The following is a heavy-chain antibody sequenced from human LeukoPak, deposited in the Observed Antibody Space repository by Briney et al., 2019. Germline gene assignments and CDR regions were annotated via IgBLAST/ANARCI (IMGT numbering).Heavy chain of an antibody. Sequence: PSETLSLTCAVYGGSFSGYYWNWIRQPPGKGLEWIGEINHSGSTNYNPSLKSRVTISVDTSKNQFSLKLSSVTAADTAVYYCARLYPISPSYYYYYYMDVWGKGTTVTISS. V-gene: IGHV4-34*01. J-gene: IGHJ6*03. D-gene: IGHD3-3*01. CDR2: INHSGST. CDR3: ARLYPISPSYYYYYYMDV. CDR1: GGSFSGYY.